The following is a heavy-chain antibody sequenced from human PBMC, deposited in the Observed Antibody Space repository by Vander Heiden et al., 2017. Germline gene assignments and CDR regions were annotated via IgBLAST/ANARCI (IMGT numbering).Heavy chain of an antibody. CDR3: ARGPGGYDAEHYYYYYGMDV. V-gene: IGHV1-69*01. CDR2: IIPSFGTA. J-gene: IGHJ6*02. D-gene: IGHD5-12*01. CDR1: FSSYA. Sequence: FSSYATSWVRQAPGKGLEWMGGIIPSFGTANYAQKCQGRVTITADESTSTAYMELSSLRSEDMAVYYCARGPGGYDAEHYYYYYGMDVWGQGTTVTVSS.